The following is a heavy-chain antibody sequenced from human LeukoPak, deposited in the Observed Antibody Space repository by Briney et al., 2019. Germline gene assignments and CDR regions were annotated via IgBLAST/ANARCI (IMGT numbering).Heavy chain of an antibody. Sequence: GGSLRLSCAASGFTFSSYAMHWVRQAPGKGLEWVAVTSYDGSNKYYADSVKGRFTISRDNSKNTLYLQMNSLRAEDTAVYYCARTLVYYYYGMDVWGQGTTVTVSS. CDR2: TSYDGSNK. J-gene: IGHJ6*02. V-gene: IGHV3-30-3*01. CDR1: GFTFSSYA. CDR3: ARTLVYYYYGMDV.